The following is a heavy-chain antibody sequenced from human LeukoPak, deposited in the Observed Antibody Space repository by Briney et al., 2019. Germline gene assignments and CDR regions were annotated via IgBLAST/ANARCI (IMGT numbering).Heavy chain of an antibody. CDR1: GYTFTRYD. CDR2: MNPNSGNT. J-gene: IGHJ6*02. CDR3: AILELRGYYYGMDV. D-gene: IGHD1-7*01. Sequence: ASVKVSCKASGYTFTRYDINWVRQATGQGLEWMGWMNPNSGNTGYAQKFQGRVTMTRNTSISTAYMELSSLRSEDTAVYYCAILELRGYYYGMDVWGQGTTVTVSS. V-gene: IGHV1-8*01.